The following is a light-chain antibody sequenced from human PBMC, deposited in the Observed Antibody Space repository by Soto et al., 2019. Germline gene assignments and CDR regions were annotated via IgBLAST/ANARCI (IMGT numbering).Light chain of an antibody. V-gene: IGKV1-39*01. Sequence: DVQLTQSPSSLSASIGDTVTISCRSSQSIATSVNWYQQKTGKPPALLIYGASALQIGVPHRFSATGSGTDFSLTITSLQLDDFATYYCQQSYNLPRTFVQGTKVDFK. J-gene: IGKJ1*01. CDR3: QQSYNLPRT. CDR1: QSIATS. CDR2: GAS.